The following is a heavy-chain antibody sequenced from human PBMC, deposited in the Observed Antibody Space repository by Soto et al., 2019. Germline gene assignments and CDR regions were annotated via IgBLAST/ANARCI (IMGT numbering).Heavy chain of an antibody. D-gene: IGHD3-3*01. CDR1: GFSLTTSGVG. V-gene: IGHV2-5*02. J-gene: IGHJ4*02. CDR2: IYWDDDK. Sequence: QITLNESGPTVVRPTETLTLTCRFSGFSLTTSGVGVGWIRQSPGKAPEWLGLIYWDDDKRYSASLKSRLTITKDTSKNQVVLTVSYLDPTDTATYYCAHRVLRTVFGLVTTTAIYFDFWGQGTTVAVSS. CDR3: AHRVLRTVFGLVTTTAIYFDF.